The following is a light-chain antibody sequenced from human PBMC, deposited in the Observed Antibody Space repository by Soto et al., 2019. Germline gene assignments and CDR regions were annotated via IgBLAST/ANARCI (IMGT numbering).Light chain of an antibody. Sequence: VLTQFPATRSLSPGDGATLSCRASQSVSRYLAWYQQKRGQAPRLLIYDSSNRATGIPARFSGSGSGTDGSIIISSLENEDVSVYYCQQRSVWTLTFGGGTKVDIK. CDR2: DSS. V-gene: IGKV3-11*01. CDR1: QSVSRY. CDR3: QQRSVWTLT. J-gene: IGKJ4*01.